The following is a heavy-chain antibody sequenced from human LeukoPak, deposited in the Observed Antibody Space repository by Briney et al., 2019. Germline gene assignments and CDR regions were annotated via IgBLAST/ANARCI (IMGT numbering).Heavy chain of an antibody. CDR1: GYTFTSYW. CDR3: ARADRYAFDI. CDR2: IDPSDSYT. V-gene: IGHV5-10-1*01. Sequence: GESLKISCQGSGYTFTSYWISWVRQMPGKGLEWMGRIDPSDSYTNYSPSFQGHVTISADKSISTAYLQWNSLKASDTAMYYCARADRYAFDIWGQGTMVTVSS. J-gene: IGHJ3*02.